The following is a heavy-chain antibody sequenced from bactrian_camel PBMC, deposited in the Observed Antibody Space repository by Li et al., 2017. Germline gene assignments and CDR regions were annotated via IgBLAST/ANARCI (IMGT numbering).Heavy chain of an antibody. J-gene: IGHJ6*01. CDR1: GASNIFDQCT. CDR2: ITTGGFT. D-gene: IGHD1*01. Sequence: HVQLVESGGGSVQAGGTLKLSCAASGASNIFDQCTMGWNRQVSGGLRELIAGITTGGFTSYDPSVMGRFTISQDTAKKSAFLEMNSLKPEDTAMYYCAADERRWMRNCSAIDDIWRFGSRGQGTQVTVS. CDR3: AADERRWMRNCSAIDDIWRFGS. V-gene: IGHV3S53*01.